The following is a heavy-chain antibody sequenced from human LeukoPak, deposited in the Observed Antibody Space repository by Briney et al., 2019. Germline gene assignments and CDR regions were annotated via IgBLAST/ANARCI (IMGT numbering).Heavy chain of an antibody. CDR2: ISYDGSNK. V-gene: IGHV3-30-3*01. Sequence: PGRSLRLSCAASGFTFSSYAMHWVRQAPGKGLEWVAVISYDGSNKYYADSVRGRFTISRDNSKNTLYLQMNSLRAEDTAVHYCARDPGFASSTSCWDWFDPWGQGTLVTVSS. CDR1: GFTFSSYA. J-gene: IGHJ5*02. CDR3: ARDPGFASSTSCWDWFDP. D-gene: IGHD2-2*01.